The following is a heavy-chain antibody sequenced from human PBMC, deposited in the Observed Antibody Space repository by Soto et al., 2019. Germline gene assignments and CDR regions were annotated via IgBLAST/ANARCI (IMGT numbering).Heavy chain of an antibody. D-gene: IGHD3-9*01. CDR3: ARDGHPNYDILTGYHNWFDP. V-gene: IGHV1-46*01. J-gene: IGHJ5*02. Sequence: ASVKVSCKASGYTFTSYYMHWVRQAPGQGLEWMGIINPSGGSTSYAQKFQGRVTMTRDTSTSTVYMELSSLRSEDTAVYYCARDGHPNYDILTGYHNWFDPWGQGTLVSVPS. CDR2: INPSGGST. CDR1: GYTFTSYY.